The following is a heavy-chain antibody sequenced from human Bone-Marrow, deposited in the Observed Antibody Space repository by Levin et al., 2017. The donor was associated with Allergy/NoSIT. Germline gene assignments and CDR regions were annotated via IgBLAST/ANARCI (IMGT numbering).Heavy chain of an antibody. CDR2: MGGSGTTS. D-gene: IGHD3-22*01. J-gene: IGHJ4*02. V-gene: IGHV3-23*01. Sequence: GGSLRLSCAASGFIFNNYAMTWVRQAPGKGLEWISAMGGSGTTSFYPDSVKGRFTISRDVSKNTLYLPLTSLRAEDTAIYFCAKGIQFYDTSGLDHWGRGTLVTVSS. CDR3: AKGIQFYDTSGLDH. CDR1: GFIFNNYA.